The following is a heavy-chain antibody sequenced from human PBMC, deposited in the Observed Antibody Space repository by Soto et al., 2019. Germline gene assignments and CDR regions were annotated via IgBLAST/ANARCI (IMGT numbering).Heavy chain of an antibody. D-gene: IGHD6-13*01. Sequence: SETLSLTCIVSGDSISSTIDSWGWIRQPPGKGLEYIGTISYNANTYYNPSLMSRVTMSVDTSKNQFSLKLTSVTAADPAVYYCAKGSAGTPFDYWGQGTQVTSPQ. V-gene: IGHV4-39*01. CDR3: AKGSAGTPFDY. J-gene: IGHJ4*02. CDR1: GDSISSTIDS. CDR2: ISYNANT.